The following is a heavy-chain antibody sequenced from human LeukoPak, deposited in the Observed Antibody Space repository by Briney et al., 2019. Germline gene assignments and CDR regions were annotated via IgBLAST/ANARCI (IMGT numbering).Heavy chain of an antibody. D-gene: IGHD6-13*01. CDR1: GYSISSGYY. CDR3: ARFGSSWFDY. CDR2: IYHSGST. Sequence: SETLSLTCTVSGYSISSGYYWGWIRPPPGKGLEWIGSIYHSGSTYYNPSLKSRVTISVDTSKNQFSLKLSSVTAADTAVYYCARFGSSWFDYWGQGTLVTVSS. V-gene: IGHV4-38-2*02. J-gene: IGHJ4*02.